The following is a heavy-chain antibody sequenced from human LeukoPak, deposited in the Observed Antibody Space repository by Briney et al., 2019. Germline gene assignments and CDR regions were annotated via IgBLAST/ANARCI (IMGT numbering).Heavy chain of an antibody. CDR1: GFTFSYYW. V-gene: IGHV3-7*01. CDR2: IKQGGSEK. CDR3: ARDLGSGMDV. J-gene: IGHJ6*02. D-gene: IGHD2-15*01. Sequence: GGSLRLSCAASGFTFSYYWMSWVRQAPGKGLEWVANIKQGGSEKYSVDSVRGRFTISRDNAKNSLYLQMNSLRVEDTAVYYCARDLGSGMDVWGQGTTVIVSS.